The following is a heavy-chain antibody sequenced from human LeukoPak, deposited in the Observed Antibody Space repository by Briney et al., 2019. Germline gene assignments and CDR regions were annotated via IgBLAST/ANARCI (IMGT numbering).Heavy chain of an antibody. CDR1: GGSISTSSYY. D-gene: IGHD3-3*01. Sequence: SETLSLTCTVSGGSISTSSYYWGWVRQPPGKGLEWIGNIFYSGSTYYNPSLKSRVTISVDTSKNQFSLKLSSVTAADTAVYYCARDFTSVARTYYDFWSGYSGGVWFDPWGQGTLVTVSS. V-gene: IGHV4-39*07. CDR3: ARDFTSVARTYYDFWSGYSGGVWFDP. CDR2: IFYSGST. J-gene: IGHJ5*02.